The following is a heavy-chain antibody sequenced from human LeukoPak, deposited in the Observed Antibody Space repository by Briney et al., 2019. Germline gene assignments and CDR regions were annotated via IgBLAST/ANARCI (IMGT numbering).Heavy chain of an antibody. V-gene: IGHV3-33*01. Sequence: LAGRSLRLSCAASGFTFSSYGMHWVRQAPGKGLEWVAVIWYDGSNKYYADSVKGRFIISRDNSKNTLYLQMNSLRAEDTAVYYCARDRVDIVATITGGFDYWGQGTLVTVSS. CDR2: IWYDGSNK. CDR1: GFTFSSYG. CDR3: ARDRVDIVATITGGFDY. D-gene: IGHD5-12*01. J-gene: IGHJ4*02.